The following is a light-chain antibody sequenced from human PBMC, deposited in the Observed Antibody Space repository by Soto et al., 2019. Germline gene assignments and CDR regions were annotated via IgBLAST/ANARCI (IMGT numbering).Light chain of an antibody. CDR2: DAS. CDR3: QQRSNWPPIT. CDR1: QSVYSN. Sequence: EIVMTQSPATLSVSPGERATLSCRASQSVYSNLAWYQQKPGQAPRLLISDASTRATGIPARFSGSGSGTDFTLTISSLEPEDFAVYYCQQRSNWPPITFGQGTRLEIK. J-gene: IGKJ5*01. V-gene: IGKV3-11*01.